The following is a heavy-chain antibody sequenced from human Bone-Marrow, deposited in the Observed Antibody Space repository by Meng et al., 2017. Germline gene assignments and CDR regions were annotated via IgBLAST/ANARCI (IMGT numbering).Heavy chain of an antibody. V-gene: IGHV1-8*01. CDR2: MNPNSGKT. CDR1: GYNFNTYD. J-gene: IGHJ5*02. Sequence: QVQLVQSGAEVKKPGASVKVSCKASGYNFNTYDINWARQATGQGLELMGWMNPNSGKTGYAQKFKGRVTMTRNTSISTAYMELSSLRSEDTAVYYCARNAERGFDPWGQGTLVTVSS. CDR3: ARNAERGFDP.